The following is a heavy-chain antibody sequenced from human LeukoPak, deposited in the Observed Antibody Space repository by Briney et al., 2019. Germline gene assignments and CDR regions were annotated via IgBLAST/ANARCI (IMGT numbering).Heavy chain of an antibody. V-gene: IGHV3-74*01. CDR3: ATQAGITIFGGYFDY. CDR1: GFTFSNSW. J-gene: IGHJ4*02. D-gene: IGHD3-3*01. CDR2: INTDGSST. Sequence: PGRSLRLSCAASGFTFSNSWMNWVRQAPGKGLLWVSRINTDGSSTTYADSVKGRFTISRDNAKNTLYLQMNSLRAEDTGVYYCATQAGITIFGGYFDYWGQGALVTVSS.